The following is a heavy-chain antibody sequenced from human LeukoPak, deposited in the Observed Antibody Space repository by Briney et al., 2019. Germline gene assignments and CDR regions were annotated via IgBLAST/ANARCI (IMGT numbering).Heavy chain of an antibody. V-gene: IGHV5-10-1*01. CDR2: IGPSDSYT. Sequence: GESLKISCKGSGYSFTSYWISWVRQMPGKGLEWMGRIGPSDSYTNYSPSFQGHVTISADKSISTAYLQWSSLKASDTAMYYCAMDCSGGSCYSPEYFQHWGQGTLVTVSS. CDR3: AMDCSGGSCYSPEYFQH. J-gene: IGHJ1*01. D-gene: IGHD2-15*01. CDR1: GYSFTSYW.